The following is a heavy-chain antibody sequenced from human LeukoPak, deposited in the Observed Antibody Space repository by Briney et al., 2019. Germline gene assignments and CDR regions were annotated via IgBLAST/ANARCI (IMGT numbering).Heavy chain of an antibody. CDR1: GFTFSSYG. CDR2: LSGGGGRT. CDR3: AKDRVGAILYFDS. Sequence: GGSLRLSCAASGFTFSSYGMSWVRQAPGKGLEWVSALSGGGGRTHYADSVKGRFTISRDNSKNTLYLQMNSLRAEDTAVYYCAKDRVGAILYFDSWGQGTLVTVSS. D-gene: IGHD1-26*01. V-gene: IGHV3-23*01. J-gene: IGHJ4*02.